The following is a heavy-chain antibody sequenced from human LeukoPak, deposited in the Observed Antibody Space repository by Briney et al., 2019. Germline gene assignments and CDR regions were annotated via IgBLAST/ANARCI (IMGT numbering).Heavy chain of an antibody. D-gene: IGHD3-3*01. CDR1: GGTFSSYA. CDR3: ARGTLHYDSWSGYHYYYYGMDV. V-gene: IGHV1-69*13. J-gene: IGHJ6*02. Sequence: ASVSVSCKASGGTFSSYAISWVRQAPGQGLEWMGGIIPIFGTANYAQKFQGRVTITADESTSTAYMELSSLRSEDTAVYYCARGTLHYDSWSGYHYYYYGMDVWGQGTTVTVSS. CDR2: IIPIFGTA.